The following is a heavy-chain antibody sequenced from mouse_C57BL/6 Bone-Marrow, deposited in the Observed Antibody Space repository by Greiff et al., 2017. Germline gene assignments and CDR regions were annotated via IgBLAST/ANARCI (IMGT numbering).Heavy chain of an antibody. V-gene: IGHV2-5*01. Sequence: QVQLQQSGPGLVQPSQSLSITCTVSGFSLTSYGVHWVRQSPGKGLEWLGVIWRGGSTDYNAAFMSRLSITKDNSKSQVFFKMNSLQADDTAIYYCAKTIYDYIRGAMDYWGQGTSVTVSS. CDR1: GFSLTSYG. D-gene: IGHD2-4*01. CDR3: AKTIYDYIRGAMDY. CDR2: IWRGGST. J-gene: IGHJ4*01.